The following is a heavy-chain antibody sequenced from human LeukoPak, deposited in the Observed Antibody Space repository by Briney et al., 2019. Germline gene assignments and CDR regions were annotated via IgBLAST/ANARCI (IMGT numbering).Heavy chain of an antibody. Sequence: GGSLTLSCAASGFTFSNYAMKWVRQATGKGLEWVLLISGSTGSTYYADSVKGRFSISRDNCKNKVHLQMSSLRVEDTAVYYCAKGPVSAIVGATTLDYWGQGTLVTVSS. D-gene: IGHD1-26*01. V-gene: IGHV3-23*01. CDR2: ISGSTGST. CDR1: GFTFSNYA. J-gene: IGHJ4*02. CDR3: AKGPVSAIVGATTLDY.